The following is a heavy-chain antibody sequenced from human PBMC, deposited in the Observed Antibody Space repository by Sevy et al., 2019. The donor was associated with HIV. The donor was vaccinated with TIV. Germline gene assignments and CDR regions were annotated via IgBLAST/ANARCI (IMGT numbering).Heavy chain of an antibody. CDR1: GYSFTNFD. Sequence: ASVKVSCKAAGYSFTNFDINWVRQATGQGLEWMGWMNPNNGNTHYAQKFQGRVTMTRSSSANTAYMELGSLTSEDTAIYYCLRARLDYEFWSGSYFSRAPWGYKYYAMDVWGQGTTVTVSS. CDR2: MNPNNGNT. J-gene: IGHJ6*02. V-gene: IGHV1-8*01. D-gene: IGHD3-3*01. CDR3: LRARLDYEFWSGSYFSRAPWGYKYYAMDV.